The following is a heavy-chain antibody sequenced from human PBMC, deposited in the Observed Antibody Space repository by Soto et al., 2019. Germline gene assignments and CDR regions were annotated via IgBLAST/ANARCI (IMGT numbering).Heavy chain of an antibody. CDR2: IKQDGSEK. D-gene: IGHD6-13*01. V-gene: IGHV3-7*05. CDR3: ARAIAAADNY. CDR1: GFTFSNYW. J-gene: IGHJ4*02. Sequence: GGSLRLSCAASGFTFSNYWMNWVRQAPGKGLEWVANIKQDGSEKYYVDSVKGRFTISRDNAKNSLYLQMNSLRAEDTAVYYCARAIAAADNYWGQGTLVTVS.